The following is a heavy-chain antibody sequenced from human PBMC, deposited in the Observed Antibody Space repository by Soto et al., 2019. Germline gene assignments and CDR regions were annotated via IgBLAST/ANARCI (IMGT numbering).Heavy chain of an antibody. CDR2: IIPTFGTT. Sequence: QVQLVQSGAEVKKPGSSVKVSCKASGDTVSNFAIIWVRQAPGQGLEWMGGIIPTFGTTDYAQSFQGRVSITAAQSTQTAYMELYSLRSDDTATYFRARVHPTLFDGAKWFHPRGQGTLSTVSS. CDR1: GDTVSNFA. D-gene: IGHD3-10*02. J-gene: IGHJ5*02. V-gene: IGHV1-69*01. CDR3: ARVHPTLFDGAKWFHP.